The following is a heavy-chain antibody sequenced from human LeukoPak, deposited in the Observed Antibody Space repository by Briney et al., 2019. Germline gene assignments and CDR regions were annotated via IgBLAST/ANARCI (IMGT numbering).Heavy chain of an antibody. CDR2: ISYDGSNK. Sequence: GGSLRLSCAASGFTFSSYGMHGVRQAPGKGLEGGAVISYDGSNKFYEDSVKGRFTISRDNSKNTLYLQMSSLRAEDTAVYYCAKAGYSSGWRNFDYWGQGTLVTVSS. CDR1: GFTFSSYG. D-gene: IGHD6-19*01. V-gene: IGHV3-30*18. CDR3: AKAGYSSGWRNFDY. J-gene: IGHJ4*02.